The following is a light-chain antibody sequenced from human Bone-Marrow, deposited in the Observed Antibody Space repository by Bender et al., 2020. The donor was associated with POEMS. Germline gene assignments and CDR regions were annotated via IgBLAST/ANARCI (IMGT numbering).Light chain of an antibody. J-gene: IGLJ1*01. Sequence: QSVLTQPPSASGTPGQSVIISCSGTDSNFGGNNVNWYQHLPGTPPKLLVFGSDKVLSGIPDRFTAFRSGTSATLVITGIQTGDEADYHCGAWDTSLNVVFGTGTKVTVL. V-gene: IGLV1-44*01. CDR2: GSD. CDR1: DSNFGGNN. CDR3: GAWDTSLNVV.